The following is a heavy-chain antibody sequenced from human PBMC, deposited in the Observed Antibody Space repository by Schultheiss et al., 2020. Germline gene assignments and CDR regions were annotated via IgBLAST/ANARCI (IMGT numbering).Heavy chain of an antibody. Sequence: ASVKVSCKASGGTFSSYAMHWVRQAPGQGLEWMGIINPSGGSTSYAQKFQGRVTMTRDTSTSTVYMELSSLRAEDTAVYYCATSRYYYYGMDVWGQGTTVNGYS. J-gene: IGHJ6*02. CDR1: GGTFSSYA. CDR2: INPSGGST. V-gene: IGHV1-46*01. CDR3: ATSRYYYYGMDV.